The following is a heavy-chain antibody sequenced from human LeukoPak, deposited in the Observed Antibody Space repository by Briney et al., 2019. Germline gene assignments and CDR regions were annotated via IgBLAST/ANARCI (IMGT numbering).Heavy chain of an antibody. J-gene: IGHJ4*02. Sequence: GGSLRLSCGVSGFTFTNYYMSWIRQAPGKGLEWVANINQNGGEKYYVDSLMGRFTISRDNTRNSLYLQMNSLRAEDTAVYYCARDPFFGAVDNWGRGTLVTVAS. D-gene: IGHD3-10*01. CDR3: ARDPFFGAVDN. CDR1: GFTFTNYY. V-gene: IGHV3-7*01. CDR2: INQNGGEK.